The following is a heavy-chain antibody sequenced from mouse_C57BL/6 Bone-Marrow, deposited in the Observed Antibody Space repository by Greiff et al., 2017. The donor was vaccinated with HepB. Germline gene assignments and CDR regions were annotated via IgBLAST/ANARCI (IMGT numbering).Heavy chain of an antibody. D-gene: IGHD1-1*01. CDR2: IYYSGTI. CDR3: ARDSNYGSSYDYYAMDY. CDR1: GISITTGNCR. V-gene: IGHV3-5*01. J-gene: IGHJ4*01. Sequence: EVQGVESGPGLVKPSQTVFLTCTVTGISITTGNCRWSWIRQFPGNKLEWIGYIYYSGTITYNPSLTSRTTITRDTPKNQFFLEMNSLTAEDTATYYCARDSNYGSSYDYYAMDYWGQGTSVTVSS.